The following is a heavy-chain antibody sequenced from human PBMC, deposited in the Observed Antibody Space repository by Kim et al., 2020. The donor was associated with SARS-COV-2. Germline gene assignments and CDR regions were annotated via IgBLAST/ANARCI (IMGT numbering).Heavy chain of an antibody. J-gene: IGHJ1*01. Sequence: GMTNYHPSLRGRISMSVDTSKNQFSLKLSSVTAADTAVYYCAAGAPGHWGQGTLVTVSS. CDR3: AAGAPGH. V-gene: IGHV4-34*01. CDR2: GMT.